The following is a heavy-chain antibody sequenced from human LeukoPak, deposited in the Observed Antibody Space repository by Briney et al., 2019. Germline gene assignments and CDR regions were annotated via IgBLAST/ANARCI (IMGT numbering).Heavy chain of an antibody. Sequence: QAGGSLRLSCAASGFTFSSYWMSWVRQAPGKGLEWVANIKQDGSEKYYVDSVKGRFTISRDNAKNSLYLQMNSLRAEDTAVYYCHSSGWGYYYYYYMDVWGKGTTVTVSS. V-gene: IGHV3-7*01. CDR1: GFTFSSYW. CDR2: IKQDGSEK. D-gene: IGHD6-19*01. CDR3: HSSGWGYYYYYYMDV. J-gene: IGHJ6*03.